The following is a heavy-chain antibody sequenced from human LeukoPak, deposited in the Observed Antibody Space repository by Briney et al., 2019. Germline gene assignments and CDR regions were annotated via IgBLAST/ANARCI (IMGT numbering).Heavy chain of an antibody. CDR3: ARTGIREYYFDY. V-gene: IGHV3-11*04. Sequence: PGGSLRLSCAASGFTFTDVYMSWIRQSPGKGLEWLAYISPNSADISYADSVKGRFTISRDNAKNSLYLQMNSLRAEDTAVYYCARTGIREYYFDYWGQGTLVTVSS. CDR2: ISPNSADI. J-gene: IGHJ4*02. D-gene: IGHD3-10*01. CDR1: GFTFTDVY.